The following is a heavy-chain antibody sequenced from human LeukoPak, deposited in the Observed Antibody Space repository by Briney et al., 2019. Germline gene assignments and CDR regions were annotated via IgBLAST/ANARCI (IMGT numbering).Heavy chain of an antibody. Sequence: PSETLSLTCAVYGGSFSGYYWSWIRQPPGKGLEWIGEINHSGSTNYNPSLKSRVTISVDTSKNQFSLKLSSVTAADTAVYYCASGLPYDSSGYYYVHWGQGTLVTVSS. CDR3: ASGLPYDSSGYYYVH. CDR1: GGSFSGYY. J-gene: IGHJ4*02. CDR2: INHSGST. D-gene: IGHD3-22*01. V-gene: IGHV4-34*01.